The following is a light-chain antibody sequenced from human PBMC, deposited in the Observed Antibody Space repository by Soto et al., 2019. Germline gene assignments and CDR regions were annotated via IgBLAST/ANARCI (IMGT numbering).Light chain of an antibody. CDR1: QSISSY. V-gene: IGKV1-39*01. CDR2: AAS. CDR3: QQSYSTPLF. Sequence: DIQMTQSPSSLSASVGDRVTITCRASQSISSYLNWYQQKPGKAPKLLIYAASSLQSGVPSRFSGSGSGTDFTLTISSLQPEDFATYYCQQSYSTPLFFGGGTKVEIK. J-gene: IGKJ4*01.